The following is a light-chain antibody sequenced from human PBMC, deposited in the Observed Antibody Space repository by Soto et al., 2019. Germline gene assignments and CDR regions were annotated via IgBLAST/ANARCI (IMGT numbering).Light chain of an antibody. V-gene: IGKV3-20*01. J-gene: IGKJ1*01. Sequence: EIVLTQSPGTLSLSPGERATLSCRASQSVNSRYLAWYQQKPGQAPRLLIYGASSRATGIPERFSGSGSGTDFTFTISRLEPEDFAMYYCQQYVSTPGTFGQGTKVEIK. CDR3: QQYVSTPGT. CDR1: QSVNSRY. CDR2: GAS.